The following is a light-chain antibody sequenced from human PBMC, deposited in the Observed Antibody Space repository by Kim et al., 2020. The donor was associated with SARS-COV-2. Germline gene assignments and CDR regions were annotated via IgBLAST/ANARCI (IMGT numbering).Light chain of an antibody. V-gene: IGKV1-12*01. CDR3: QQANIFPVT. Sequence: ASVGDRVTITCRARQDINTWLAWYQQKPGKAPKLLIHAASNLQSGVPSRFSGSGSGTDFTLTISSLQPEDFATYYCQQANIFPVTFGPGTRVDIK. CDR1: QDINTW. CDR2: AAS. J-gene: IGKJ3*01.